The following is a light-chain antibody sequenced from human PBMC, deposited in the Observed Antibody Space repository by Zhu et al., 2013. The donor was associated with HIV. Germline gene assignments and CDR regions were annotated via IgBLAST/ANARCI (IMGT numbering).Light chain of an antibody. J-gene: IGKJ4*01. CDR1: QSVTSTY. V-gene: IGKV3-20*01. CDR2: AGS. CDR3: QQYGRSPPT. Sequence: IVLTQSPATVSLSPGERATFSCKASQSVTSTYLAWYQQKLGQAPRLLIYAGSSRATGIPDRFSGTGSGTDFTLTISRLEPEDFAVYYCQQYGRSPPTFGGGTTVEIK.